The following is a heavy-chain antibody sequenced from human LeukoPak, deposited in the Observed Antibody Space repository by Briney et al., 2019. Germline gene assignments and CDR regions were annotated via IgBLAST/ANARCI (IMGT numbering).Heavy chain of an antibody. CDR3: ARAAGSGSYYRYNWFDP. Sequence: SETLSLTCAVYGGSFSGYYWSWIRQPPGKGLEWIGEINHSGSTNYNPSLKSRVTISVDTSKNQFSLKLSSVTTADTAVYYCARAAGSGSYYRYNWFDPWGQGTLVTVSS. D-gene: IGHD3-10*01. J-gene: IGHJ5*02. V-gene: IGHV4-34*01. CDR2: INHSGST. CDR1: GGSFSGYY.